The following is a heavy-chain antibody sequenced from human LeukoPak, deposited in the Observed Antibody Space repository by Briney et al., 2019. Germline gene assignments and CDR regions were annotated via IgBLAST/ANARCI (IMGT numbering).Heavy chain of an antibody. CDR3: ARGRGYSYAYPFDY. CDR1: GGSISNYY. V-gene: IGHV4-59*01. D-gene: IGHD5-18*01. Sequence: PSETLSLTCTVSGGSISNYYWSWIRQPPGKGLEWIGYIYYSGSTNYNPSLESRVTISVDTSKNQFSLKLSSVTAADTAVYYCARGRGYSYAYPFDYWGQGTLVTVSS. J-gene: IGHJ4*02. CDR2: IYYSGST.